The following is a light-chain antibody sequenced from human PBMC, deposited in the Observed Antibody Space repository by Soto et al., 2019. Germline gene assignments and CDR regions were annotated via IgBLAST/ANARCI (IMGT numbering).Light chain of an antibody. CDR2: GAS. CDR1: QSVSSSY. J-gene: IGKJ3*01. Sequence: EMVLTQSPGTLSLSTGERATLSCRASQSVSSSYLAWYQQKPGQAPRLLIYGASSRATGIPDRFSGSGSGTDFTLTISRLEPEDFAVYYCQQYGSSPRTFGPGTKVDIK. CDR3: QQYGSSPRT. V-gene: IGKV3-20*01.